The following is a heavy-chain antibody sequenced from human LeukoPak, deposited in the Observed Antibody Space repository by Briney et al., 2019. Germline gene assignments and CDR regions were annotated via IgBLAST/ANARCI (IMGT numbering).Heavy chain of an antibody. CDR2: ISGSGGST. J-gene: IGHJ4*02. CDR3: VKGRGIVAGTGFDY. Sequence: GGSLRLSCAASGFSFSIYFMNWVRQAPGKGLEWVSDISGSGGSTYNADSVKGRFTISRDNSENTLYLQMNSLTAEDTAVYYCVKGRGIVAGTGFDYWGQGTLVSVSS. CDR1: GFSFSIYF. D-gene: IGHD6-19*01. V-gene: IGHV3-23*01.